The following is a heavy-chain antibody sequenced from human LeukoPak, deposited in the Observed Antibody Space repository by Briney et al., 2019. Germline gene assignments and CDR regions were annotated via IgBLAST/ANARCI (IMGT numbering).Heavy chain of an antibody. CDR2: INSDGSST. V-gene: IGHV3-74*01. CDR3: ARGVGSSSNYFDH. D-gene: IGHD6-6*01. CDR1: GFTFSSYW. J-gene: IGHJ4*02. Sequence: GGSLRLSCAASGFTFSSYWMHWVRQAPGKGLVWVSRINSDGSSTTYADSVKGRFTISRDNAKNTLYLQMNSLRAEDTAVYYCARGVGSSSNYFDHWGQGTLVTVSS.